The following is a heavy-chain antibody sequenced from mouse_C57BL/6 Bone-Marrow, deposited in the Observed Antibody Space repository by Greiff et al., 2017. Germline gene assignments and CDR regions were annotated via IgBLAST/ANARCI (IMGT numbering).Heavy chain of an antibody. CDR2: IHPNSGST. D-gene: IGHD1-1*01. V-gene: IGHV1-64*01. CDR3: AGYYYGSPWFAY. CDR1: GYTFTSYW. J-gene: IGHJ3*01. Sequence: QVQLQQPGAELVKPGASVKLSCKASGYTFTSYWMHWVKQRPGQGLEWIGMIHPNSGSTNYNEKFKSKATLTVDKSSSTAYMQLSSLTSEDSAVYYCAGYYYGSPWFAYWGQGTLVTVSA.